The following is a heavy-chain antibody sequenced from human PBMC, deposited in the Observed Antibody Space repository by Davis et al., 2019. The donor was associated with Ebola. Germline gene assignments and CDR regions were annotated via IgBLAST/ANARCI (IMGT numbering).Heavy chain of an antibody. Sequence: GESLKISCAASGFTFRDYVMYWVRQVPGKGLEWVSLIRGDGGVTQYADSVKGRFTISRDNSKNSLYLEMNSLRTEDAAFYYCARDMWSGAGMYYFDLWGQGTLVTVSS. J-gene: IGHJ4*02. CDR2: IRGDGGVT. V-gene: IGHV3-43*02. CDR1: GFTFRDYV. CDR3: ARDMWSGAGMYYFDL. D-gene: IGHD3-3*01.